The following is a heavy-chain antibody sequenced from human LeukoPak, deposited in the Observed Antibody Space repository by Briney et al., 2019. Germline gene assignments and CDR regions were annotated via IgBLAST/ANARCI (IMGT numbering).Heavy chain of an antibody. D-gene: IGHD2-15*01. CDR3: ARVGGSSNYIFDY. J-gene: IGHJ4*02. Sequence: VASVKVSCKVSGYTFSSYYMHWVRQAPGQGPEWVGMIDPSGGSTSNAQKFQGRVTMTRDTSTSTVYMELSSLRSEDTAVYYCARVGGSSNYIFDYWGQGTLVTVSS. CDR1: GYTFSSYY. V-gene: IGHV1-46*01. CDR2: IDPSGGST.